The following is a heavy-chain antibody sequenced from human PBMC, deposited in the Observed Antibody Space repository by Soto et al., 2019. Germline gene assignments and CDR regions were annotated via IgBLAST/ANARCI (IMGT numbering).Heavy chain of an antibody. V-gene: IGHV1-69*06. D-gene: IGHD1-7*01. J-gene: IGHJ6*02. CDR3: AREVVELTHYYYGMDV. CDR1: GGTFSSYA. Sequence: SVKVSCKASGGTFSSYAISWVRQAPGQELEWMGGIIPIFGTANYAQKFQGRVTITADKSTSTAYMELSSLRSEDTAVYYCAREVVELTHYYYGMDVWGQGTTVTVSS. CDR2: IIPIFGTA.